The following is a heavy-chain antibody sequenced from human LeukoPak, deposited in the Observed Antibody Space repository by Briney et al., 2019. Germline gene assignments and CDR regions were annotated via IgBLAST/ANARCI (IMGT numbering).Heavy chain of an antibody. CDR1: GGSISSGGYY. D-gene: IGHD2-2*02. CDR2: IYHSGST. Sequence: SQTLSLTCTVSGGSISSGGYYWSWIRQPPGKGLEWIGYIYHSGSTNYNPSLKSRVTISVDASKNQFSLKLSSVTAADTAVYYCARASSVVVPAAIRGGAFDIWGQGTMVTVSS. J-gene: IGHJ3*02. CDR3: ARASSVVVPAAIRGGAFDI. V-gene: IGHV4-30-2*01.